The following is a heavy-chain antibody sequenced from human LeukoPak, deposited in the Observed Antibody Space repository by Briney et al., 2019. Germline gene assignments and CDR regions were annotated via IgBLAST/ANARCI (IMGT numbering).Heavy chain of an antibody. V-gene: IGHV3-21*04. J-gene: IGHJ4*02. D-gene: IGHD5-18*01. CDR2: ISSSSTYI. CDR3: ARDRSYGSFDF. Sequence: GGSLRLSCAASGFTFTSYSMNWVRQAPGKGLEWVSSISSSSTYIYYADSLKGRFTISRDNAKNALYLQMNSLTAEDTALYHCARDRSYGSFDFWGQGTLVTVS. CDR1: GFTFTSYS.